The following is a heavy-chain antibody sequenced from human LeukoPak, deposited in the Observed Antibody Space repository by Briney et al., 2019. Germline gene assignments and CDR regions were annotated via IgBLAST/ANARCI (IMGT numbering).Heavy chain of an antibody. CDR3: ASRSSSWYYFDY. V-gene: IGHV3-30*02. J-gene: IGHJ4*02. Sequence: PGGSLRLSCAASGFTFSSYSMHWVRQAPGKGLEWVAFIQYDGGIGYYAESVKGRFTISRDNSKNTLYLQMSSLRPEDTAVYYCASRSSSWYYFDYWGQGTLVTVSS. CDR1: GFTFSSYS. D-gene: IGHD6-13*01. CDR2: IQYDGGIG.